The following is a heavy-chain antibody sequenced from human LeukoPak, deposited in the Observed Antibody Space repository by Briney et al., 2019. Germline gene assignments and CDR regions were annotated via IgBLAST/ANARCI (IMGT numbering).Heavy chain of an antibody. CDR3: ARARDAYNYYDY. CDR2: ISSSSSTI. D-gene: IGHD5-24*01. Sequence: GGSLRLSCAASGFTFSSYAMNWVRQAPGKGLEWVSYISSSSSTIYYADSVKGRFTISRDNAENSPYLQMNSLTAEDTAVYYCARARDAYNYYDYWGQGTLVTGSS. CDR1: GFTFSSYA. V-gene: IGHV3-48*01. J-gene: IGHJ4*02.